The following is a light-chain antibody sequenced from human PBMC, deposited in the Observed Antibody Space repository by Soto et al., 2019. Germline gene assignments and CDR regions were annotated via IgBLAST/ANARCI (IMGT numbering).Light chain of an antibody. Sequence: SWSPGQSVAISCTGTSSDVGAYNYISWYQQHPGKAPKLLLSEVSNRPSGVSDRFSGSKSGNTASLTISGLQAEDEADYYCSSLTTSFTYVFGTGTKVTVL. J-gene: IGLJ1*01. CDR3: SSLTTSFTYV. CDR2: EVS. V-gene: IGLV2-14*01. CDR1: SSDVGAYNY.